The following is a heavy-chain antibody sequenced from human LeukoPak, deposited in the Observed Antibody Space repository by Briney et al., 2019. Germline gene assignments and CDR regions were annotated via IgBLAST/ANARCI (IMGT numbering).Heavy chain of an antibody. V-gene: IGHV4-61*01. CDR1: GGSVSSGTYY. Sequence: PWETLSLTCTVSGGSVSSGTYYWSWIRQTPGKGLEWIGYIYYGGSTNYNPSLKSRVTISVDTSEDQFSLKLSSVTAADTAVYYCARVLIAVAGFDYWGQGTLVTVSS. CDR3: ARVLIAVAGFDY. J-gene: IGHJ4*02. CDR2: IYYGGST. D-gene: IGHD6-19*01.